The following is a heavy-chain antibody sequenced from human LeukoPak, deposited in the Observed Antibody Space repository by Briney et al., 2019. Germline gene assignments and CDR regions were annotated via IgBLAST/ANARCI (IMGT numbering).Heavy chain of an antibody. CDR3: ARDKWSGGGLAQFDP. D-gene: IGHD2-15*01. V-gene: IGHV4-59*01. CDR1: GGSISDYD. J-gene: IGHJ5*02. Sequence: PSETLSLTCTVSGGSISDYDWSWIRQPPGKGLEWIAYIYYSGNTKVNPSLKSRVTVSVDTSKNQFSLKLTSVTAADTAVYYCARDKWSGGGLAQFDPWGQGTLVTVSS. CDR2: IYYSGNT.